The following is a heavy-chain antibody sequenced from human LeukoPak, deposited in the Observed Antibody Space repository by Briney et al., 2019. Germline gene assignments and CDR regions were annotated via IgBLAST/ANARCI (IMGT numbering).Heavy chain of an antibody. D-gene: IGHD2-8*01. Sequence: ASVKVSCKVSGYTLTELSMHWVRQAPGKGLEWMGGFDPEDGETIYAQKFQGRVTMTRDTSISTAYMELSRLRSDDTAVYYCARDIVLMVYAPYYYYYGMDVWGQGTTVTVSS. J-gene: IGHJ6*02. CDR3: ARDIVLMVYAPYYYYYGMDV. V-gene: IGHV1-24*01. CDR1: GYTLTELS. CDR2: FDPEDGET.